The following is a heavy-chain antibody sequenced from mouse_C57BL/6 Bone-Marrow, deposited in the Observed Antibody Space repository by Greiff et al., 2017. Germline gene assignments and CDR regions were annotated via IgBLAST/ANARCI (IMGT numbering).Heavy chain of an antibody. CDR2: ISSGSSTI. V-gene: IGHV5-17*01. CDR1: GFTFSDYG. Sequence: EVMLVESGGGLVKPGGSLKLPCAASGFTFSDYGMHWVRQAPEKGLEWVAYISSGSSTIYYADTVKGRFTISRDNAKNTLFLQMTSLRSEDTDMYYCARRYYGSREYYFDYWGQGTTLTVSS. D-gene: IGHD1-1*01. J-gene: IGHJ2*01. CDR3: ARRYYGSREYYFDY.